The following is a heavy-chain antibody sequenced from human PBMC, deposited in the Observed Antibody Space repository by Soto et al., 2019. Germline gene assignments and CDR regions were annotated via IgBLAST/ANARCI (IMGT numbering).Heavy chain of an antibody. D-gene: IGHD2-15*01. CDR3: ARGVCSGGSCYSGPPNLRYYYYYMDV. V-gene: IGHV4-34*01. J-gene: IGHJ6*03. CDR2: INHSGST. Sequence: SETLSLTCAVYGGSFSGYYWSWIRQPPGKGLEWIGEINHSGSTNYNPSLKIRVTISVDTSKNQSSMKLSSVTAADTAVYYCARGVCSGGSCYSGPPNLRYYYYYMDVWGKGTTVTVSS. CDR1: GGSFSGYY.